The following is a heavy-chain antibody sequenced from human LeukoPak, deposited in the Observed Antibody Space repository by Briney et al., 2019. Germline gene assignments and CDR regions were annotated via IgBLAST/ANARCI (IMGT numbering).Heavy chain of an antibody. Sequence: GGSLRLSCAASGFTFSSYAMSWVRQAPGKGLEWVSAISGSGGSTYYADSVKGRFTISRDNSKNTLYLQMNSLKTEDTAVYYCTTIGVDGGGYDYYFDYWGQGTLVTVSS. CDR2: ISGSGGST. J-gene: IGHJ4*02. D-gene: IGHD5-12*01. CDR3: TTIGVDGGGYDYYFDY. V-gene: IGHV3-23*01. CDR1: GFTFSSYA.